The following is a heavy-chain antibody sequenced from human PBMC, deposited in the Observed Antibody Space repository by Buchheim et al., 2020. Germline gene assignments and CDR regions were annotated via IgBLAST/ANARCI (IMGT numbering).Heavy chain of an antibody. Sequence: QVQLQESGPGLVKPSGTLSLTCAVSGGSISSSNWWSWVRQPPGKGLKWIGEIYHSGSTNYNPSLKSRVTISVDKSKNQFSLKLSSVTAADTAVYYCASSPRWDSSSWYGGGSVLDYWGQGTL. CDR1: GGSISSSNW. D-gene: IGHD6-13*01. V-gene: IGHV4-4*02. CDR3: ASSPRWDSSSWYGGGSVLDY. J-gene: IGHJ4*02. CDR2: IYHSGST.